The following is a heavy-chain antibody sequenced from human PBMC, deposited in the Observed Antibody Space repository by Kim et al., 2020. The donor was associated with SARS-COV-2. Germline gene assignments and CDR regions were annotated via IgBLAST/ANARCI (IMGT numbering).Heavy chain of an antibody. D-gene: IGHD3-10*01. J-gene: IGHJ6*02. V-gene: IGHV4-39*01. Sequence: SETLSLTCTVSGGSISSSSYYWGWIRQPPGKGLEWFGSIYYSGSTYYNPSLKSRVTISVDTPKNQFSLNLGSVTAADTALYSCASQPVFGDSGLDVGGQG. CDR3: ASQPVFGDSGLDV. CDR2: IYYSGST. CDR1: GGSISSSSYY.